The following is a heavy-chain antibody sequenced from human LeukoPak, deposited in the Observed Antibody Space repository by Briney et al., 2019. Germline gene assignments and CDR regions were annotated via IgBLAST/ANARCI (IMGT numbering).Heavy chain of an antibody. CDR2: IYHSGST. Sequence: SGTLSLTCAVSGGSISSSNWWSWVRQPPGKGLEWIGEIYHSGSTNYNPSLKSRVTISVDKSKNQFSLKLSSVTAADTAVYYCARDRGYSSSFFDYWGQGTLVTVSS. CDR1: GGSISSSNW. CDR3: ARDRGYSSSFFDY. D-gene: IGHD6-13*01. J-gene: IGHJ4*02. V-gene: IGHV4-4*02.